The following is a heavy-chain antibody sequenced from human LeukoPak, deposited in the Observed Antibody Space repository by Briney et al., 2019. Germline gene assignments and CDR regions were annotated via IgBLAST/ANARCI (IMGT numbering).Heavy chain of an antibody. V-gene: IGHV3-21*01. D-gene: IGHD3-3*01. CDR2: ISSSSSYI. CDR1: GFTFRHYS. CDR3: ARGSDFWSGPDYYGMDV. Sequence: PGGSLRLSCAATGFTFRHYSMNWVRQAPGKGLEWVSSISSSSSYIYYADSVKGRFTISRDNAKNSLYLQMNSLRAEDTAVYYCARGSDFWSGPDYYGMDVWGQGTTVTVSS. J-gene: IGHJ6*02.